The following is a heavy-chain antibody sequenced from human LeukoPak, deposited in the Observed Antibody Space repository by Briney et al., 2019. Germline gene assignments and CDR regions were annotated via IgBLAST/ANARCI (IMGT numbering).Heavy chain of an antibody. CDR2: VYHAGST. J-gene: IGHJ4*02. V-gene: IGHV4-38-2*02. Sequence: SETLSLTCTVSGYSISNGYYWGWIRQPPGKGLEWIANVYHAGSTYYNPSLKSRVIISVDTSKNHLSLKLTSVTAADTAIYYCARDWSGWFYFDYWGQGTLVTVSS. CDR3: ARDWSGWFYFDY. D-gene: IGHD6-19*01. CDR1: GYSISNGYY.